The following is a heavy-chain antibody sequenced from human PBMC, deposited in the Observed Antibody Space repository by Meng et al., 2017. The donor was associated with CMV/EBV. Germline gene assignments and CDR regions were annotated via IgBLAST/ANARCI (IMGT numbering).Heavy chain of an antibody. CDR3: AREEDYYGMDV. V-gene: IGHV3-7*01. J-gene: IGHJ6*02. CDR1: GFTFSSYE. Sequence: GGSLRLSCAASGFTFSSYEMNWVRQAPGKGLEWVANIKQDGSEKYYVDSVKGRFTISRDNAKNSLYLQMNSLRAEDTAVYYCAREEDYYGMDVWGQGTTVTVSS. CDR2: IKQDGSEK.